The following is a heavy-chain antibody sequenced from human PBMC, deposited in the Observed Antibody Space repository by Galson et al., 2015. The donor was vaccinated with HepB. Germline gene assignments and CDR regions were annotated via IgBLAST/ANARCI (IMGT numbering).Heavy chain of an antibody. CDR1: GITFSNYD. CDR3: AKDLSRVGATSEYYYGMDV. CDR2: ISYDGSNK. Sequence: SLRLSCAASGITFSNYDMHWIRQAPGKGLEWVAVISYDGSNKFYADSVKGRFIISRDNAKNTQYLQMNSLRAEDTAVYYCAKDLSRVGATSEYYYGMDVWGQGTTVTVSS. D-gene: IGHD1-26*01. V-gene: IGHV3-30*18. J-gene: IGHJ6*02.